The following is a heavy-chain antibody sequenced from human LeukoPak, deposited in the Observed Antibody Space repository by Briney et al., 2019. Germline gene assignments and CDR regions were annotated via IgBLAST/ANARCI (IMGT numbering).Heavy chain of an antibody. J-gene: IGHJ4*02. CDR1: GFTFSSYA. CDR3: AKDLGTMVRVYYFDY. Sequence: GESLKISCAASGFTFSSYAMSWVRQAPGKGLEWVSAISGSGGSTYYADSVKGRFTISRDNSKNTLYLQMNSLRAEDTAVYYCAKDLGTMVRVYYFDYWGQGTLVTVSS. D-gene: IGHD3-10*01. CDR2: ISGSGGST. V-gene: IGHV3-23*01.